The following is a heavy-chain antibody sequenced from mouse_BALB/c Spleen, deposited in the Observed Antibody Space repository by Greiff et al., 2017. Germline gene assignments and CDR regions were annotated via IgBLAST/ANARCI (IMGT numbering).Heavy chain of an antibody. CDR3: ARRGYYDYDFDY. J-gene: IGHJ2*01. V-gene: IGHV5-6*02. Sequence: EVKVVESGGDLVKPGGSLKLSCAASGFTFSSYGMSWVRQTPDKRLEWVATISSGGSYTYYLDSVKGRFTISRDNAKNTLYLQMSSLKSEDTAMYYCARRGYYDYDFDYWGQGTTLTVSS. CDR2: ISSGGSYT. D-gene: IGHD2-4*01. CDR1: GFTFSSYG.